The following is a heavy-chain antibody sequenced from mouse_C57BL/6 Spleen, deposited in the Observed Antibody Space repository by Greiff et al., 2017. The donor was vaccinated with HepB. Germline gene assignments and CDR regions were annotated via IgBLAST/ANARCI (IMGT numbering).Heavy chain of an antibody. CDR3: ARGDYGSSSWYFDV. V-gene: IGHV1-18*01. J-gene: IGHJ1*03. Sequence: VQLQQSGPELVKPGASVKIPCKASGYTFTDYNMDWVKQSHGKSLEWIGDINPNNGGTIYNQKFKGKATLTVDKSSSTAYMELRSLTSEDTAVYYCARGDYGSSSWYFDVWGTGTTVTVSS. D-gene: IGHD1-1*01. CDR1: GYTFTDYN. CDR2: INPNNGGT.